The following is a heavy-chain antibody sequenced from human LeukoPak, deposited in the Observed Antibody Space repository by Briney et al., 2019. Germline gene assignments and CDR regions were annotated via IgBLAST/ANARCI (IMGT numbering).Heavy chain of an antibody. Sequence: PSGTLSLTCAVSGDSISSSNWWSWVRQSPGRGLEWIGEIYHSGITNYNPSLKSRVTISVDTSKNQFSLKLSSVTAADTAVYYCAKIPFRYCSSTSCFPDYWGQGTLVTVSS. D-gene: IGHD2-2*01. CDR3: AKIPFRYCSSTSCFPDY. CDR1: GDSISSSNW. V-gene: IGHV4-4*02. CDR2: IYHSGIT. J-gene: IGHJ4*02.